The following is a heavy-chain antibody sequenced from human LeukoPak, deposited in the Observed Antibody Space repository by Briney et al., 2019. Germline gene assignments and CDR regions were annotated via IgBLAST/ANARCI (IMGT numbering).Heavy chain of an antibody. D-gene: IGHD3-22*01. V-gene: IGHV3-21*04. CDR1: GFTFSSYS. Sequence: GGSLRLSCAASGFTFSSYSMNWLRQAPGKGLEWVSSISSSSSNIYYADSVKGRFTISRDNAKNSLHLQMSSLRAEDTAVYYCARSRDYYDSSGYPAWGQGTLVTVSS. CDR2: ISSSSSNI. CDR3: ARSRDYYDSSGYPA. J-gene: IGHJ5*02.